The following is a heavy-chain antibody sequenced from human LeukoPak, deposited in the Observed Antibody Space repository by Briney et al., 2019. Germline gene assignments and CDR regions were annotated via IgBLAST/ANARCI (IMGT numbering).Heavy chain of an antibody. CDR3: ARLTTRASGSLDAFDI. V-gene: IGHV4-59*01. CDR2: IHDSGTT. D-gene: IGHD1-26*01. CDR1: GGSISSYY. Sequence: SETLSLTCTVSGGSISSYYWSWIRQPPGKGLEWIGDIHDSGTTNYNPSLKSRVTISVDTSKNQFSLRLSSVTAADTAVYYCARLTTRASGSLDAFDIWGQGTMVTVSS. J-gene: IGHJ3*02.